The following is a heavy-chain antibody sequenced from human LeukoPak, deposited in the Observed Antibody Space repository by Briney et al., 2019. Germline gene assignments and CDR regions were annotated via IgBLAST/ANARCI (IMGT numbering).Heavy chain of an antibody. Sequence: ASVKVSCKASGYTFIGYFIHWVGQAAGQRREWMGRMNADSGGPEYTSKFQGRGSITRDTATRKDSMELSRQTSDDTAVYYCARDLSSTPNWELDYWGQGSLVTVSS. CDR1: GYTFIGYF. V-gene: IGHV1-2*06. J-gene: IGHJ4*02. CDR3: ARDLSSTPNWELDY. CDR2: MNADSGGP. D-gene: IGHD1-26*01.